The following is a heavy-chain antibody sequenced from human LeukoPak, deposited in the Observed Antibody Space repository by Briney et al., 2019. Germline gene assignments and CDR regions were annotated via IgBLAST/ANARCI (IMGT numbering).Heavy chain of an antibody. CDR1: GFSFSSYT. D-gene: IGHD6-13*01. CDR3: SKDLWYSASSCFYY. Sequence: GGSLRLSCTASGFSFSSYTMNWVRQAPGKGLEWVSSIIGSGGGTNYADSVKGRFTISRDTSKNTLYLQMNSLRAEDTAIYYCSKDLWYSASSCFYYWGQGTLVTVSS. V-gene: IGHV3-23*01. CDR2: IIGSGGGT. J-gene: IGHJ4*02.